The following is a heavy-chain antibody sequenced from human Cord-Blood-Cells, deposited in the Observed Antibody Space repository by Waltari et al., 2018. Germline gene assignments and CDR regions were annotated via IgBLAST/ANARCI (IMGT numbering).Heavy chain of an antibody. CDR3: ARRYCSSTSCYSLDP. CDR2: IYPGDSDT. Sequence: EVQLVQSGAEVKKPGESLKISCKGSGYSFTSYWIGWVRQMPGKGLEWMGIIYPGDSDTRYSPSFQGQVTISADKSISTAYLQWSSLKASDTAMYYCARRYCSSTSCYSLDPWGQGTPVTVSS. J-gene: IGHJ5*02. D-gene: IGHD2-2*02. V-gene: IGHV5-51*01. CDR1: GYSFTSYW.